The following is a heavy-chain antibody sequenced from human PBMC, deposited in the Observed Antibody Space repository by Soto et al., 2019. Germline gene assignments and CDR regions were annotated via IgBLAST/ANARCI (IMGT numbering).Heavy chain of an antibody. CDR3: ARRSSSSSWFDP. J-gene: IGHJ5*02. CDR2: ISAYKGNT. D-gene: IGHD6-6*01. CDR1: GYTFFNYG. V-gene: IGHV1-18*01. Sequence: ASVKVSCKTSGYTFFNYGISWVRLAPGQGLEWMGWISAYKGNTNYTQNLQGRVTMTTDTSTKTAYMELRSLRSDDTAVYYCARRSSSSSWFDPWGQGTLVTVSS.